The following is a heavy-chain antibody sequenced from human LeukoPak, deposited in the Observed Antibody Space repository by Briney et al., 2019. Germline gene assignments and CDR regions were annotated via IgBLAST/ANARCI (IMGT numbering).Heavy chain of an antibody. CDR2: ISSSSSTI. J-gene: IGHJ4*02. CDR1: GFTFSTYS. Sequence: GGSLRLSCAASGFTFSTYSMNWVRQAPGKGLEWVSDISSSSSTIYYADSVKGRFTISRDNGKSSLYLQMNSLRAEDTAVYYCARAPDYVWGTYRYGPFDYWGQGTLVTVSS. V-gene: IGHV3-48*01. CDR3: ARAPDYVWGTYRYGPFDY. D-gene: IGHD3-16*02.